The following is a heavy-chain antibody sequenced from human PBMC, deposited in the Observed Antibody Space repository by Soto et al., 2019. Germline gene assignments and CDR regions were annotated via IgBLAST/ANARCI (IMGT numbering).Heavy chain of an antibody. J-gene: IGHJ4*02. CDR2: IKQDGSER. CDR1: GFTFSNYW. CDR3: ARAGSENDY. Sequence: EVQLVESGGGLVQPGGSLRLSCAASGFTFSNYWMSWVRQAPGKGLEWVANIKQDGSERNYVDSAKGRFTISRDNAKNSLYLQLNSLRAEDTAVYYCARAGSENDYWGQGTLVTVSS. D-gene: IGHD3-10*01. V-gene: IGHV3-7*05.